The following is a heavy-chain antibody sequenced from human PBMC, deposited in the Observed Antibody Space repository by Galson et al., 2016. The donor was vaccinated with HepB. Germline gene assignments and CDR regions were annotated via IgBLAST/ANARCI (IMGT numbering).Heavy chain of an antibody. CDR2: FDPEYGKT. J-gene: IGHJ4*02. D-gene: IGHD6-19*01. V-gene: IGHV1-24*01. CDR1: GHTLTELS. Sequence: SVKVSCKVSGHTLTELSMHWVRLAPGKGLEWMGGFDPEYGKTIYAQNFQGRVTMPEDTSTDTAYMELTSLRSEDTAVYFCAIGVMVTKQWLGYFDYWGQGTLVTVSS. CDR3: AIGVMVTKQWLGYFDY.